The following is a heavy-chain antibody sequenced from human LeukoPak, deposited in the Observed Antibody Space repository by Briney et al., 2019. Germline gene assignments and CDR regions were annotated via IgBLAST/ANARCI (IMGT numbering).Heavy chain of an antibody. Sequence: GGSLRLSCAASGFTFSDHYMSWFRQAPGKGLEWVSYISNSGSLKYYADSVKGRFTISRNNAKNSLYLQMDSLRAEETAVYYCARNEGSFWGQGTLVTVSS. V-gene: IGHV3-11*01. CDR2: ISNSGSLK. CDR3: ARNEGSF. D-gene: IGHD1-26*01. CDR1: GFTFSDHY. J-gene: IGHJ4*02.